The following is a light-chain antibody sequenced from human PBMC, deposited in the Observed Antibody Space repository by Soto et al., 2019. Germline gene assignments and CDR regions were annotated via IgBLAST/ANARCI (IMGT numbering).Light chain of an antibody. J-gene: IGKJ1*01. V-gene: IGKV3-20*01. Sequence: DIVLTQSPGTLSLSPGESAALSCRASQSVTSDYLVWYRQKPGQAPRLLIYAVSSRAAGIPDRFSGSGSGTDFTLTITRLEPEDSAVYYCQQHSISPWTFGQGNRV. CDR1: QSVTSDY. CDR3: QQHSISPWT. CDR2: AVS.